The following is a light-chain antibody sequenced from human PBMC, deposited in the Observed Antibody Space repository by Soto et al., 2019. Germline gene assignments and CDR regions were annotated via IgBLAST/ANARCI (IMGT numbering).Light chain of an antibody. CDR2: DAS. Sequence: DVQMTQSPSTLSASIGERITISCRANQSISNFLAWYQQKPGKAPKLLIYDASTLESGVPSRFRGSGSGTQFPLTISSLQPDDFATYFCRQYNSYSSTFGRATKV. CDR3: RQYNSYSST. CDR1: QSISNF. V-gene: IGKV1-5*01. J-gene: IGKJ4*02.